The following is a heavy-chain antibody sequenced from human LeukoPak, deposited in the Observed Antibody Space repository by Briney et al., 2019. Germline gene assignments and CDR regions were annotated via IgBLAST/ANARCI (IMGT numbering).Heavy chain of an antibody. CDR3: ARGYGDYDYYYYGMDV. CDR1: GFTFSDYY. D-gene: IGHD4-17*01. Sequence: GGSLRLSCAASGFTFSDYYMSWIRQAPGKGLEWVSYISSSGSTIYYADSVKGRFTIPRDNAKNSLYLQMNSLRAEDTAVYYCARGYGDYDYYYYGMDVWGQGTTVTVSS. J-gene: IGHJ6*02. CDR2: ISSSGSTI. V-gene: IGHV3-11*01.